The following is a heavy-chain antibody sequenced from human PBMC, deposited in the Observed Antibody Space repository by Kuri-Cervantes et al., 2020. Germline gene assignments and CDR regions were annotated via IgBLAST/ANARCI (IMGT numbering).Heavy chain of an antibody. Sequence: GESLKISCTASGFTFGDYAMSWVRQAPGKGLEWVGFIRSKAYGGTTDYAAPVKGRFTISRDDSKNTLYLQMNSLKTEDTAVYYCTTLDYWGQGTLVTVSS. CDR1: GFTFGDYA. J-gene: IGHJ4*02. CDR2: IRSKAYGGTT. CDR3: TTLDY. V-gene: IGHV3-49*04.